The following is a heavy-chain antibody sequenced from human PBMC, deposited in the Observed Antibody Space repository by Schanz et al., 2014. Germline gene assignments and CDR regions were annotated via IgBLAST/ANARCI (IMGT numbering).Heavy chain of an antibody. CDR3: ARDLTVDTGYVVHYYYYGMDV. Sequence: QVQLVQSGAEVKKPGASVKVSCKASRSTFSSYTISWVRQARGQGLEWVGRFIPILDVGNYAQQFQGRVTFTADKSTSTAYMELSSLRYEDTAVYFCARDLTVDTGYVVHYYYYGMDVWGQGTTGTVSS. V-gene: IGHV1-69*04. J-gene: IGHJ6*02. CDR1: RSTFSSYT. D-gene: IGHD5-12*01. CDR2: FIPILDVG.